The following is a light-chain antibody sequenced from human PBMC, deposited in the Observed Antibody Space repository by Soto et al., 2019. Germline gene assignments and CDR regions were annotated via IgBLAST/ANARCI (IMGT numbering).Light chain of an antibody. CDR2: GAS. CDR3: QQYGSSL. Sequence: EIVLTQSPGTLSLSPGERATLSCRASQSVSSSYLAWYQQKPGQAPRLLIYGASSRATGIPDRFSGSGSGTDFTLTISRLEPADFAVYYCQQYGSSLFGGGXKV. V-gene: IGKV3-20*01. J-gene: IGKJ4*01. CDR1: QSVSSSY.